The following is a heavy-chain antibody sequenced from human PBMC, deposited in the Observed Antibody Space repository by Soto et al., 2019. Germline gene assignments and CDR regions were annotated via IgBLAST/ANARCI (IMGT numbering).Heavy chain of an antibody. J-gene: IGHJ4*02. CDR1: GGSISNSNYY. Sequence: QLQLQESGPGLVKPSETLSLTCTVSGGSISNSNYYWGWIRQPPGKGLEWIGNIYYSGSTYYNPSLNSRVSISVATSKNQFSLKLSSMTAADTAVYYCARSFYGSGSYPDYWGQGTLVTVSS. V-gene: IGHV4-39*01. D-gene: IGHD3-10*01. CDR2: IYYSGST. CDR3: ARSFYGSGSYPDY.